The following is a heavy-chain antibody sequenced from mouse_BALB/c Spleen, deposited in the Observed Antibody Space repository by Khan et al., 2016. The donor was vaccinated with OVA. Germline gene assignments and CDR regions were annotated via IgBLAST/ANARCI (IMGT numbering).Heavy chain of an antibody. Sequence: QIQLVQSGPELKKPGETVKISCKASAYTFTNYGMNWVKQAPGKGLKWMGWINTYTGEPTYTADFKGRFAFSLETSASTAYLQINNLKNEDRATYFCARGASYWYFDVWGAGTTVTVSS. CDR3: ARGASYWYFDV. CDR1: AYTFTNYG. CDR2: INTYTGEP. V-gene: IGHV9-1*02. J-gene: IGHJ1*01.